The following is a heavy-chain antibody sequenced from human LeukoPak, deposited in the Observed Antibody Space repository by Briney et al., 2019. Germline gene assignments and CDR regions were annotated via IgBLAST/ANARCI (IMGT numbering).Heavy chain of an antibody. V-gene: IGHV4-39*01. J-gene: IGHJ4*02. CDR3: ARHIGDSGYPRYSDY. Sequence: PSETLSLTCTVSGGSISSSTYYWGWIRQPPGKGLEWIGSMYYSGSTYYNPSLRSRVTIFVDTSNNQFSLKLSSVTAADTAVYYCARHIGDSGYPRYSDYWGQGTLVTVSS. CDR1: GGSISSSTYY. CDR2: MYYSGST. D-gene: IGHD5-12*01.